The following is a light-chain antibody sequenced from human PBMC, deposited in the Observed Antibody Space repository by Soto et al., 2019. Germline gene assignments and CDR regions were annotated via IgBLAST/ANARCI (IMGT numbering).Light chain of an antibody. CDR3: QQSYITPPIT. V-gene: IGKV1-39*01. Sequence: DVQMTQSPSSLSALVGDRVTITCRASQSVSWYLNWYQHKPGKAPKLLINAASNLRSGVPSRFSGSGSGTDFTLTIDGLQPEDFAVYYCQQSYITPPITFGQGTRLELK. J-gene: IGKJ5*01. CDR1: QSVSWY. CDR2: AAS.